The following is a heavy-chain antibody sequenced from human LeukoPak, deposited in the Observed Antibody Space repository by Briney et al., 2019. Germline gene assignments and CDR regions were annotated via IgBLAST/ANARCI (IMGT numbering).Heavy chain of an antibody. CDR1: GYTLTKLS. Sequence: ASVKGPCKVSGYTLTKLSIHWVRQAPGKGLEWLGGFDPVNGKKIYAQNFLGRVTMTEDTSTDTAYMKLSSLRSEDTAVYYCTTGNWNYLGSYWGQGTLVTVSS. D-gene: IGHD1-7*01. CDR2: FDPVNGKK. CDR3: TTGNWNYLGSY. V-gene: IGHV1-24*01. J-gene: IGHJ4*02.